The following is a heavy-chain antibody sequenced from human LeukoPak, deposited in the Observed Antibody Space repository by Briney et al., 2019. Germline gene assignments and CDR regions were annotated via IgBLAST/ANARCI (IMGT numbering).Heavy chain of an antibody. CDR2: IIPILGIA. Sequence: SVTVSCKASGGTFSSYAISWVRQAPGQGLEWMGRIIPILGIANYTQKFQGRVTITADKSTSTAYMELSSLRSEDTAVYYCAIPVSVAVAGPYYYYGMDVWGQGTTVTVSS. CDR1: GGTFSSYA. V-gene: IGHV1-69*04. CDR3: AIPVSVAVAGPYYYYGMDV. D-gene: IGHD6-19*01. J-gene: IGHJ6*02.